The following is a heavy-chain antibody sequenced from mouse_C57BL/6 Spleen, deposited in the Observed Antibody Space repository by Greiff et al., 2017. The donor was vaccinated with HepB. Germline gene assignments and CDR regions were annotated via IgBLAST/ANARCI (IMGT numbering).Heavy chain of an antibody. J-gene: IGHJ1*03. Sequence: VQLQQTGPELVKPGASVKISCKASGYAFSSSWMNWVKQRPGKGLEWIGRIYPGEGDTNYDGKFKGKATLTADKSSSTAYMQLSSLTSEDSAVYCCARDYYYGSSYVDWYFDVWGTGTTVTVSS. D-gene: IGHD1-1*01. CDR1: GYAFSSSW. CDR3: ARDYYYGSSYVDWYFDV. V-gene: IGHV1-82*01. CDR2: IYPGEGDT.